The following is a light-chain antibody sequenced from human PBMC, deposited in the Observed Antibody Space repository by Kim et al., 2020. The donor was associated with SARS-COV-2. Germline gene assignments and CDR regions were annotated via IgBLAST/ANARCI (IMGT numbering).Light chain of an antibody. Sequence: SVKLTCTLSSGHSSYDIAWHQQQPEKGPRFLMKVNSAGSHTKGDGIPDRFSGSSSGAERYLTISSLQSEDEADYYCQTWGTGIVVFGGGTKLTVL. CDR2: VNSAGSH. CDR3: QTWGTGIVV. V-gene: IGLV4-69*01. CDR1: SGHSSYD. J-gene: IGLJ2*01.